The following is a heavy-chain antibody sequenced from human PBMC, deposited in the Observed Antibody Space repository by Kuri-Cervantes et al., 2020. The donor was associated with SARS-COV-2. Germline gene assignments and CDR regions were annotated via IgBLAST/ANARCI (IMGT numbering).Heavy chain of an antibody. J-gene: IGHJ5*02. CDR1: GGSFSDYY. D-gene: IGHD3-3*01. CDR3: ARVVVDFWSGYLNWFDP. Sequence: SQTLSLTCAVYGGSFSDYYWSWVRQPPGKGLEWIGEINHSGNTNYDPSLKSRVTISIDTSKNQFSLKLSSVTAADTAVYYCARVVVDFWSGYLNWFDPWGQGTLVTVSS. CDR2: INHSGNT. V-gene: IGHV4-34*01.